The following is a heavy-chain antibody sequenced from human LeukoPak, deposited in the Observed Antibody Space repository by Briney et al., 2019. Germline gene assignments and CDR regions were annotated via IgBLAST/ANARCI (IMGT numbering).Heavy chain of an antibody. D-gene: IGHD2-8*01. CDR2: IGTAGDT. V-gene: IGHV3-13*01. J-gene: IGHJ4*02. Sequence: GGSLRLSCAASGFTFSSYDMHWVRQATGKGLEWVSAIGTAGDTYYPGSVKGRFTISRENAKNSLYLQMNSLRAGDTAVYYCARDRCTNGVCYTFAYWGQGTLVTVSS. CDR3: ARDRCTNGVCYTFAY. CDR1: GFTFSSYD.